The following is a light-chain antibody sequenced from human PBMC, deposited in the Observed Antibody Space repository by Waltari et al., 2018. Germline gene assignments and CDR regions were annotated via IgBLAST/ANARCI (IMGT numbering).Light chain of an antibody. CDR1: KPISNS. CDR3: QKYDTSLLT. J-gene: IGKJ4*01. V-gene: IGKV1-27*01. CDR2: GAS. Sequence: DIQMTQFPSSLSASVGNEVIITCRASKPISNSLAWYQQKPGKVPKLLFYGASTLNPGAPSRFSGSGSWTYFTLTINSFQPEDVATYYCQKYDTSLLTFGGGTKVGI.